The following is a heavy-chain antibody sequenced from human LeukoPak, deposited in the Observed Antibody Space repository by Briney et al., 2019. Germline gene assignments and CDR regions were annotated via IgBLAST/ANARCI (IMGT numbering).Heavy chain of an antibody. CDR3: ARGQLGSFDY. J-gene: IGHJ4*02. D-gene: IGHD6-6*01. V-gene: IGHV4-31*03. Sequence: SETLSLTCTVSGGSISSGGYCWSWIRQHPGRGLEWIGYIYYSGSTYYNPSLKSRVTISVDKSKNQFSLKLSSVTAADTAVYYCARGQLGSFDYWGQGTLVTVSS. CDR1: GGSISSGGYC. CDR2: IYYSGST.